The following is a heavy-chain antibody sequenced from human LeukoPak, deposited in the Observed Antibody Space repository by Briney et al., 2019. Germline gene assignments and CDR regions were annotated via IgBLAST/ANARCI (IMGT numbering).Heavy chain of an antibody. V-gene: IGHV3-7*01. CDR3: ARDFYYDSSGYYYGY. D-gene: IGHD3-22*01. Sequence: GESLRLSCAASGFTFSSYWMSWVRQAPGKGLEWVANIKQDGSEKYYVDSVKGRFTISRDNAKNSLYLQMNSLRAEDTAVYCCARDFYYDSSGYYYGYWGQGTLVTVSS. CDR2: IKQDGSEK. J-gene: IGHJ4*02. CDR1: GFTFSSYW.